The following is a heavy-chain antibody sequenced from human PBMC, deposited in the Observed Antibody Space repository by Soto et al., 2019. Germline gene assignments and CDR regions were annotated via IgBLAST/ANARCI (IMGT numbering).Heavy chain of an antibody. V-gene: IGHV4-34*01. CDR3: ARVACTSCSFGD. CDR2: INHSGST. CDR1: GGSFSGYY. D-gene: IGHD2-2*01. J-gene: IGHJ4*02. Sequence: QVQLQQWGAGLLKPSETLSLTCAVYGGSFSGYYWSWIRQPPGKGLEWIGEINHSGSTNYNPSLKSRVTISVDTSKNQFSLKLSSVTAADTAVYYCARVACTSCSFGDWGQGTLVTVSS.